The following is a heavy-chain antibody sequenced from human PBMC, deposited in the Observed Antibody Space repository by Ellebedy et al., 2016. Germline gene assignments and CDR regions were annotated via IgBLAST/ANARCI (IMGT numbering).Heavy chain of an antibody. J-gene: IGHJ4*02. V-gene: IGHV1-18*01. CDR1: SYTFNSHS. D-gene: IGHD3-16*02. CDR2: ISTYTGNT. Sequence: ASVKVSXKTSSYTFNSHSISWVRQAPGQGLEWVGWISTYTGNTNYTQRVQGRVSLTTDTSTSTAYLELRSLRSDDTAVYYCGRDSLGYTSLTDYWGQGTLVIVSS. CDR3: GRDSLGYTSLTDY.